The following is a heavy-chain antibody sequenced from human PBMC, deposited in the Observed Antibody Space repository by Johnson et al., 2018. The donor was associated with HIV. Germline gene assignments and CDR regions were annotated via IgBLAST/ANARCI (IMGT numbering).Heavy chain of an antibody. CDR1: GFTFSSYA. CDR3: TRGARTNQGRLGAFDI. CDR2: IRSRAYGETT. V-gene: IGHV3-49*04. J-gene: IGHJ3*02. D-gene: IGHD5-12*01. Sequence: VQLVESGGGVVQPGRSLRLSCAASGFTFSSYAMSWVRQAPGKGLEWIGFIRSRAYGETTEYAASLKGRFTISRDDSKSIAYLQMNSLKIEDTAVYRCTRGARTNQGRLGAFDIWGQGTMVTVSS.